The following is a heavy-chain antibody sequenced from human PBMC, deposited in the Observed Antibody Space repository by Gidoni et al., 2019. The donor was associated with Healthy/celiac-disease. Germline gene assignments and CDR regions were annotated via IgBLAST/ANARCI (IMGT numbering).Heavy chain of an antibody. J-gene: IGHJ5*02. Sequence: QVQLVQSGAEVKKPGSSVKVSCKASGGTFSSYTISWVRQAPGQGFEWMGRIIPILGIANYAQKFQGRVTITADKSTSTAYMELSSLRSEDTAVYYCAREAYGDYENWFDPWGQGTLVTVSS. CDR3: AREAYGDYENWFDP. D-gene: IGHD4-17*01. CDR2: IIPILGIA. CDR1: GGTFSSYT. V-gene: IGHV1-69*08.